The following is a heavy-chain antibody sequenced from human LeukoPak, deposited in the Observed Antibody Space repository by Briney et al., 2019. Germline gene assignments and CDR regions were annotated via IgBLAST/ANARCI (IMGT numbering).Heavy chain of an antibody. V-gene: IGHV1-18*01. J-gene: IGHJ4*02. D-gene: IGHD3-9*01. CDR1: GYTFTSHG. CDR3: ARDLRYFDWLTSHYFDY. Sequence: ASVKVSCKASGYTFTSHGISWVRQAPGQGLEWMGWISAYNGNTNYAQKLQGRVTMTTDTSTSTAYMELRSLRSDDTAVYYCARDLRYFDWLTSHYFDYWGQGTLVTVSS. CDR2: ISAYNGNT.